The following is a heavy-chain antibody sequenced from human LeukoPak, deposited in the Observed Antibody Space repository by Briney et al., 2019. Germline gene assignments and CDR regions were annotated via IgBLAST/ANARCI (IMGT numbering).Heavy chain of an antibody. CDR2: INHSGST. CDR3: ARGRKYCSSTSCYYNWFDP. Sequence: KPSETLSLTCAVYGGSFSGYYWSWIRQPPGKGLEWIGEINHSGSTNYNPSLKSRVTISVDTSKNQFSLKLSSVTAADTAVYYCARGRKYCSSTSCYYNWFDPWGQGTLVTVSS. D-gene: IGHD2-2*01. CDR1: GGSFSGYY. J-gene: IGHJ5*02. V-gene: IGHV4-34*01.